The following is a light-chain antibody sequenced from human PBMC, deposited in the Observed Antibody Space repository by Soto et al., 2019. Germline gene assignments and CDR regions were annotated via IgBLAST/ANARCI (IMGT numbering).Light chain of an antibody. CDR3: CSYASAYNFWV. CDR2: DVS. CDR1: NSAVGGYNY. J-gene: IGLJ3*02. V-gene: IGLV2-11*01. Sequence: QSVLTQPRSVSGSPGQSVTISCTGTNSAVGGYNYVSWYQQHPGKAPKVMIYDVSRRPSGVPDRFSGSKSGNTASLTISGLQAEDEADYYCCSYASAYNFWVFGGGTKLTVL.